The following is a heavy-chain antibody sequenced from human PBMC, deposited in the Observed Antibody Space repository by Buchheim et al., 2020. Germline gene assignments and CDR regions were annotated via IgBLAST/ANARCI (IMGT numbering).Heavy chain of an antibody. CDR3: ARHDIAGKNWFDP. Sequence: QLQVQESGPGLVKPSETLSLTCVVSGGPISSSSYYWGWIRQAPGKGLEWIGGIYYSGSTYYNPSLKSRVTLSVDTSKNKFSLKLSSVTAADTAMYYCARHDIAGKNWFDPWGQGTL. CDR2: IYYSGST. J-gene: IGHJ5*02. V-gene: IGHV4-39*01. CDR1: GGPISSSSYY. D-gene: IGHD6-13*01.